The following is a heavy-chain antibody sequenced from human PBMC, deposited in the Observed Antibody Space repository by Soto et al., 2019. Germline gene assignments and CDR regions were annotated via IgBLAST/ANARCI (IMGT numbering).Heavy chain of an antibody. D-gene: IGHD2-15*01. CDR3: VRARYCSGGSCYYGIDV. CDR1: GDSVSSNSAA. J-gene: IGHJ6*02. Sequence: SQTLSLTCAISGDSVSSNSAAWNWIRQSPSRGLEWLGRTYFRSTWFSEYALSVKSRITINPDTTKNQFSLRLNSVTPEDTAVYYCVRARYCSGGSCYYGIDVWGPGTTVTVSS. V-gene: IGHV6-1*01. CDR2: TYFRSTWFS.